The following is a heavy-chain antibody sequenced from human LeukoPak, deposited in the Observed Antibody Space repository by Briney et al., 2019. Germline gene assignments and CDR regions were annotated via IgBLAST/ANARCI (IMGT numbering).Heavy chain of an antibody. CDR3: ARVYQSAEYYFDY. CDR1: GGSISSYY. D-gene: IGHD2-2*01. CDR2: IYYSGST. J-gene: IGHJ4*02. Sequence: SETLSLTCNVSGGSISSYYWSWLRQPPGKGLEWIGYIYYSGSTKYNPSLKSRVSMSVDTPKNSFSLKLTSVTAADAAVYYCARVYQSAEYYFDYWGQGNLVSVSS. V-gene: IGHV4-59*08.